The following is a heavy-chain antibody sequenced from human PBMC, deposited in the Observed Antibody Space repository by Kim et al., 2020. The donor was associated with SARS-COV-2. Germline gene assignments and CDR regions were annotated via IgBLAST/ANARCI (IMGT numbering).Heavy chain of an antibody. CDR1: GFTFSTSA. CDR3: VKVGKLVPFG. J-gene: IGHJ4*02. Sequence: GGSLRLSCSVSGFTFSTSAMHWVRQAPGKGLEYASGISSTGGSTYYADSVKGRFIISRDNSKNTLSLQMSSLRAEDTGVDYCVKVGKLVPFGWGQGTLVT. D-gene: IGHD6-6*01. V-gene: IGHV3-64D*06. CDR2: ISSTGGST.